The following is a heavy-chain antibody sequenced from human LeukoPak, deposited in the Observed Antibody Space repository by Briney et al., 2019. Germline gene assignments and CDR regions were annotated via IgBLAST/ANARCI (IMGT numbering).Heavy chain of an antibody. V-gene: IGHV4-59*08. D-gene: IGHD6-13*01. CDR2: TYYTGNT. Sequence: SETLSLTRTVSGGSMNNYYWTWIRQPPGKGLEWIGYTYYTGNTNYNPSLRGRVTMSADTSKNQFSLKLNSVTAADTAVYYCARRARATAGGDYFDYWGQGTLVTVSS. CDR3: ARRARATAGGDYFDY. CDR1: GGSMNNYY. J-gene: IGHJ4*02.